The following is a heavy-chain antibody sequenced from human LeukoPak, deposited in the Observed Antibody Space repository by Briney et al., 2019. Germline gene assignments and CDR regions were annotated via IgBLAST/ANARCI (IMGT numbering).Heavy chain of an antibody. V-gene: IGHV4-38-2*02. CDR3: ARDLRGRGLIVWFHP. Sequence: SETLSLTCTVSGDSISSGYYWGWIRQPPGKGLEWIASIYHSGSTYFNPSLKSRVTISVDTSKNQISLKLKSVTAADTAVYFCARDLRGRGLIVWFHPWGQGTLVTVSS. D-gene: IGHD3-16*02. CDR2: IYHSGST. J-gene: IGHJ5*02. CDR1: GDSISSGYY.